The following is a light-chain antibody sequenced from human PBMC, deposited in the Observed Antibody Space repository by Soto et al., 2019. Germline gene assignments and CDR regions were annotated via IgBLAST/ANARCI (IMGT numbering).Light chain of an antibody. CDR2: SDY. V-gene: IGLV1-47*02. J-gene: IGLJ3*02. CDR3: AGWDDTLSGWV. CDR1: SSNIGSNY. Sequence: QSVLTQPPSASGTPGQWVTISCSGSSSNIGSNYVYWYQQLPGTAPKLLLYSDYQRPSGVPDRFSGSKSGTSASLAISGLRSEDEADYYCAGWDDTLSGWVFGGGTQLTVL.